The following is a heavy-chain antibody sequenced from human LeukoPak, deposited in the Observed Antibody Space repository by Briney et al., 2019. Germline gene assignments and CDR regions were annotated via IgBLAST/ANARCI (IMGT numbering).Heavy chain of an antibody. Sequence: GASVKVSCKASGGTFSSYAISWVRQAPGQGLEWMGGIIPIFGTANYAQKFQGRVTITADESTSTAYMELSSLRSEDTAVYYCARGTRPGGSGSYWPFFDYWGQGTLVTVSS. CDR2: IIPIFGTA. J-gene: IGHJ4*02. CDR3: ARGTRPGGSGSYWPFFDY. D-gene: IGHD3-10*01. V-gene: IGHV1-69*13. CDR1: GGTFSSYA.